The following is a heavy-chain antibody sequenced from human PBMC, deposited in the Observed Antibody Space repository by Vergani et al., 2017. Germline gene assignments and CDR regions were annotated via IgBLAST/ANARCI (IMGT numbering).Heavy chain of an antibody. CDR3: ARVSRPGGYDYYYYMDV. CDR1: DYSITSGYY. Sequence: QVQLQESGPGLVKPSETLSLTCAVSDYSITSGYYWGWIRQPPGKGLEWIGSISHSGYTYSNPSLESRITISVDTSKNQFSLKLSSVTAADTAVYYCARVSRPGGYDYYYYMDVWGKGTTVTVSS. J-gene: IGHJ6*03. CDR2: ISHSGYT. V-gene: IGHV4-38-2*01. D-gene: IGHD5-12*01.